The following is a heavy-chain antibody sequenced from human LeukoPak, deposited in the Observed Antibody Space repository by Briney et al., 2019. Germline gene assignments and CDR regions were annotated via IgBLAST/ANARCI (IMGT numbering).Heavy chain of an antibody. CDR2: IRRDGSET. J-gene: IGHJ4*02. CDR1: GFTFSNYW. V-gene: IGHV3-7*01. D-gene: IGHD3-10*01. CDR3: ARVSYGSGSSPPGDFDY. Sequence: EGSLRLSCAASGFTFSNYWMTWVRRAPGKGLEWVANIRRDGSETHYVDSVMGRFTISRDNAKNPLYLQMNSLRAEDTAVYYCARVSYGSGSSPPGDFDYWGQGTLVTVSS.